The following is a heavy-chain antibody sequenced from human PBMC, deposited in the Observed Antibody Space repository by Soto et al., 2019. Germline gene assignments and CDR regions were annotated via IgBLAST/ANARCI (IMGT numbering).Heavy chain of an antibody. V-gene: IGHV3-23*01. CDR2: ISGSGGST. Sequence: EVQLLESGGGLVQPGGSLRLSCAASGFTFSSYAMSWVRQAPGKGLEWVSAISGSGGSTYYADSVKGRFTISRDNSKNTLYLQMNSLRAEDTAVYYCAKAETYYDILTGYKYYYMDVWCKGTTVTVSS. D-gene: IGHD3-9*01. CDR3: AKAETYYDILTGYKYYYMDV. J-gene: IGHJ6*03. CDR1: GFTFSSYA.